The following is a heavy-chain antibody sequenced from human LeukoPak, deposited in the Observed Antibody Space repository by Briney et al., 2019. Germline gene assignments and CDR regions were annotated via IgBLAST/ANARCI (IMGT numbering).Heavy chain of an antibody. CDR1: GFTFSSYG. CDR2: ISGSGGST. CDR3: ASLIGEGDEYFQH. V-gene: IGHV3-23*01. J-gene: IGHJ1*01. Sequence: GGSLRLSCAASGFTFSSYGMSWVRQAPGKGLEWVSAISGSGGSTYYADSVKGRFTISRDNSKNTLYLQMNSLRAEDTAVYYCASLIGEGDEYFQHWGQGTLVTVSS. D-gene: IGHD3-16*01.